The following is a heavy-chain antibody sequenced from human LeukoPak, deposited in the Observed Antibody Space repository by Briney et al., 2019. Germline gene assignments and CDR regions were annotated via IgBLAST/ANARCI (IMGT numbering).Heavy chain of an antibody. D-gene: IGHD7-27*01. Sequence: PGRSLRLSCAASGFTFSSYAMHWVRQAPGKGLEWVAVISYDGSNKYYADSVKGRFTISRDNSKNTLYLQMNSLRAEDTAVYYRARSISPGWLNWGTEHFDYWGQGTLVTVSS. V-gene: IGHV3-30*01. CDR2: ISYDGSNK. CDR3: ARSISPGWLNWGTEHFDY. J-gene: IGHJ4*02. CDR1: GFTFSSYA.